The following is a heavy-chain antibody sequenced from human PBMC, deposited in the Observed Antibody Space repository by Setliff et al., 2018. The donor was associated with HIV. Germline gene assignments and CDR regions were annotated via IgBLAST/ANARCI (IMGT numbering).Heavy chain of an antibody. CDR1: GFTFDDYT. D-gene: IGHD5-12*01. CDR3: ARDGWGYDYVGAYYFDY. Sequence: GGSLRLSCAASGFTFDDYTMHWVRQAPGKGLEWVSLISWDGDMTYYADSVKGRFTISRDNSKNSLYLQMNSLTTEDTGLYYCARDGWGYDYVGAYYFDYWGQGTPVTVSS. V-gene: IGHV3-43*01. CDR2: ISWDGDMT. J-gene: IGHJ4*02.